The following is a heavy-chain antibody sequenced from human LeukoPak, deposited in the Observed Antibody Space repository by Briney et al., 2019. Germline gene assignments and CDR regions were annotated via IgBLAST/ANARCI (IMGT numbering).Heavy chain of an antibody. Sequence: ASVKVSWKASGYTFTSYGISWVRQAPGQGLEWMGWISAYNGNTNYAQKLQGRVTMTTDTSTSTAYMELRSLRSDDTAVYYCARIPPPYGCTNGVCWFDPWGQGTLVTVSS. V-gene: IGHV1-18*01. D-gene: IGHD2-8*01. CDR1: GYTFTSYG. J-gene: IGHJ5*02. CDR2: ISAYNGNT. CDR3: ARIPPPYGCTNGVCWFDP.